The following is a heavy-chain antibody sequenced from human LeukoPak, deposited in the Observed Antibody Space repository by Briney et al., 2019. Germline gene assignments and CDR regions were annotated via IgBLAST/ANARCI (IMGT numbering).Heavy chain of an antibody. J-gene: IGHJ5*02. CDR1: GFTFSSYS. V-gene: IGHV4-34*01. D-gene: IGHD6-13*01. CDR3: ARPAANRLYKWFDP. CDR2: INHSGSA. Sequence: GSLRLSCAASGFTFSSYSMNWVRQAPGKGLEWVGEINHSGSANYNPSLKSRVTISVDTSKNQLSLKLSSVTAADTAVYYCARPAANRLYKWFDPWGQGTLVTVSS.